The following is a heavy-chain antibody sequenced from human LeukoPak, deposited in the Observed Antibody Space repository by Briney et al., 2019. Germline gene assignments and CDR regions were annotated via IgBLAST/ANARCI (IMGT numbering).Heavy chain of an antibody. D-gene: IGHD2-8*01. Sequence: SSPKLSCKATEGTFSSSTINWIRQTPGQENDRLRRILPILVIASDAQKFHGGVTITADKCTSTAYMELGSLISEDAAVYYCARDQYCTNGVCQWYFDLWGRGTLVTVSS. V-gene: IGHV1-69*04. CDR1: EGTFSSST. CDR2: ILPILVIA. J-gene: IGHJ2*01. CDR3: ARDQYCTNGVCQWYFDL.